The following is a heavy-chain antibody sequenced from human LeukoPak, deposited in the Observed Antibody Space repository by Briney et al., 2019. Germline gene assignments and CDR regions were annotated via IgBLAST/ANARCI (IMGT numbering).Heavy chain of an antibody. D-gene: IGHD5-12*01. V-gene: IGHV4-34*01. CDR2: INHSGST. Sequence: SETLSLTCAVYGGSFSGYYWSWIRQPPGKGLEWIGEINHSGSTNYNPSLKSRVTISVDTSKNQFSLKLSSVTAADTAVYYCARGGVLGYSGKYYYYGMDVWGQGTTVTVSS. CDR1: GGSFSGYY. CDR3: ARGGVLGYSGKYYYYGMDV. J-gene: IGHJ6*02.